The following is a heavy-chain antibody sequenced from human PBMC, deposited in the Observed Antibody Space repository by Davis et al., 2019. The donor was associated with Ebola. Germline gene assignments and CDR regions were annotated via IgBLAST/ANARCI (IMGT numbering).Heavy chain of an antibody. CDR2: ITWDGGTT. Sequence: GESLKISCAASGFTFDHYPMYWVRQRPGKGLEWVSLITWDGGTTHYEDSFKGRFIISRDNNENALHLQINSLRIEDTALYHCVRGGRTAGTLLDFWGPGTQVTVSA. CDR1: GFTFDHYP. CDR3: VRGGRTAGTLLDF. V-gene: IGHV3-43*01. J-gene: IGHJ4*02. D-gene: IGHD6-13*01.